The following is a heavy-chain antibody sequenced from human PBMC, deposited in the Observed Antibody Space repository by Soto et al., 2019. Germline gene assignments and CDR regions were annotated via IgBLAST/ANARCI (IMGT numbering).Heavy chain of an antibody. D-gene: IGHD2-2*01. CDR1: GGSISSYY. CDR3: ARHGVYCSSTSCYWRGDAFDI. Sequence: QVQLQESGPGLVKPSETLSLTCTVSGGSISSYYWSWIRQPPGKGLEWIGYIYYSGSTNYNPSLKSGVTIAVDTSKNQFSLKLSSVTAADTAVYYCARHGVYCSSTSCYWRGDAFDIWGQGTMVTVSS. CDR2: IYYSGST. V-gene: IGHV4-59*08. J-gene: IGHJ3*02.